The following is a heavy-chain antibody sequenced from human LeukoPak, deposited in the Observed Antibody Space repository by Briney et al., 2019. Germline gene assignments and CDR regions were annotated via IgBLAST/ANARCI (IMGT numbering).Heavy chain of an antibody. V-gene: IGHV4-39*01. J-gene: IGHJ4*02. D-gene: IGHD5-24*01. Sequence: PSETLSLTCTVSGGSISSSSYYWGWIRQPPGKGLEWIGSIYYSGSTYYNPSLKSRVTISVDTSKNQFSLKLSSVTAADTAVYYCARRNWLDGYNLWGQGTLVTVSS. CDR3: ARRNWLDGYNL. CDR1: GGSISSSSYY. CDR2: IYYSGST.